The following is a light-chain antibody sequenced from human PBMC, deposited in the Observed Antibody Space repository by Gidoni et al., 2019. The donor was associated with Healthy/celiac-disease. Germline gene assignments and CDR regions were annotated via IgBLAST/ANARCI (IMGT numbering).Light chain of an antibody. V-gene: IGKV3-15*01. CDR1: QSVSSN. Sequence: EIVMTQSPATLSVSPGERATLSCRASQSVSSNLAWYQQKPGQAPRHLIYGASTMATCIPARFSGSGSGTEFTLTISSLQSEDFAVYYCQQYNNWPPYTFGQGTKLEIK. J-gene: IGKJ2*01. CDR2: GAS. CDR3: QQYNNWPPYT.